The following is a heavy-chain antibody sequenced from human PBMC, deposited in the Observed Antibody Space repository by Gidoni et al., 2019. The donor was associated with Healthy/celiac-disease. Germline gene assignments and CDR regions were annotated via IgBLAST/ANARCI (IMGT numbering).Heavy chain of an antibody. CDR3: AGGGSYLDDP. CDR2: ISSSSSYI. Sequence: EVQLVESGGGLAKPGGSLRLACAASGFTFSSYSMNWVRQAPGKGLEWVSSISSSSSYIYYAASVKGRFTISRDNAKNSLYLQMNSLRAEDTAVYYCAGGGSYLDDPWGQGTLVTVSS. CDR1: GFTFSSYS. D-gene: IGHD2-2*02. V-gene: IGHV3-21*01. J-gene: IGHJ5*02.